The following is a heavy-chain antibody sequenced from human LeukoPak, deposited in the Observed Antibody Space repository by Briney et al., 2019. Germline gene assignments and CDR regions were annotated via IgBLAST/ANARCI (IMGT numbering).Heavy chain of an antibody. D-gene: IGHD3-10*01. CDR1: GGSFSGYY. CDR3: AAEGGSGRLN. CDR2: INHSGST. V-gene: IGHV4-34*01. J-gene: IGHJ4*02. Sequence: SETLSLTCAVYGGSFSGYYWSWIRQPPGKGLEWIGEINHSGSTNYNPSLKSRVTISVDTSKNQFSLQLNSVTPEDTAVYYCAAEGGSGRLNWGQGTLVTVSS.